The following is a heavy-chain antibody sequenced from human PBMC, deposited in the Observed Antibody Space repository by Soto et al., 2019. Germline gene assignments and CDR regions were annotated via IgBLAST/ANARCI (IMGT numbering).Heavy chain of an antibody. CDR1: GGTFSSYA. D-gene: IGHD6-13*01. J-gene: IGHJ6*02. CDR2: IIPIFGTA. CDR3: ARDWKQQLVRPYYYYGMDV. Sequence: SVKVSCKASGGTFSSYAISWVRQAPGQGLEWMGGIIPIFGTANYAQKFQGRVTITADESTSTAYMELSSLRSEDTAVYYCARDWKQQLVRPYYYYGMDVWGQGTTVTVSS. V-gene: IGHV1-69*13.